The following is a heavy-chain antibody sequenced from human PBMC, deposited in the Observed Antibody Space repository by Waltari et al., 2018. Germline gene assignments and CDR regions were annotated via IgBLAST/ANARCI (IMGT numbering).Heavy chain of an antibody. J-gene: IGHJ3*02. CDR1: GYTFTGYY. CDR3: ARSDAGDAFDI. CDR2: INPNSGGT. Sequence: QVQLVQSGAEVKKPGASVKVSCKASGYTFTGYYMHWVRQAPGQGLEWMGRINPNSGGTNYAQKFQGRVTMTRDTSKNQFSLKLSSVTAADAAVYYCARSDAGDAFDIWGQGTMVTVSS. V-gene: IGHV1-2*06.